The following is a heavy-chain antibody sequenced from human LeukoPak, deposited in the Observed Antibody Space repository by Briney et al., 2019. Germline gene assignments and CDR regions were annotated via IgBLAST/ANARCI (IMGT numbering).Heavy chain of an antibody. J-gene: IGHJ6*02. CDR3: ARGSSYDILSRYYGMDV. V-gene: IGHV3-13*04. CDR1: GFTFRSYD. Sequence: GSLRLSCVASGFTFRSYDMFWARQPTGKGLEWVSGIGTAGDTNYADSVKGRFTISRENAKNSLYLQMNSLRAGDTAVYYCARGSSYDILSRYYGMDVWGQGTTVTVSS. D-gene: IGHD3-9*01. CDR2: IGTAGDT.